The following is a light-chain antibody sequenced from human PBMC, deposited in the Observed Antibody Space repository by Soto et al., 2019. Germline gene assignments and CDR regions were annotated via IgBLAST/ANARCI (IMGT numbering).Light chain of an antibody. CDR1: QSISNY. J-gene: IGKJ1*01. V-gene: IGKV1-39*01. CDR3: QHGYSSPTWT. CDR2: TAS. Sequence: DIQMTQSPSSLSASVGDRVTITCRASQSISNYLSWYQQKPGKAPKLLIYTASSLQSRVPSRFSGGGSGTDFSLTISSLQPEDFAHYYCQHGYSSPTWTFGQGTNVEIK.